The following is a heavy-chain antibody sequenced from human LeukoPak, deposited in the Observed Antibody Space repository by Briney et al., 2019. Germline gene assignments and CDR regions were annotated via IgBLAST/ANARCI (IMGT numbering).Heavy chain of an antibody. Sequence: PGGSLRLSCAASEFTFSHHWMTWVRQAPGKGLELVANIKQDGSETYYVDSVKGRFTISRDNAKNSLDMQMNSLRVEDTAVYYCARGPILRHFDYYMDVWGKGTTVIISS. CDR3: ARGPILRHFDYYMDV. D-gene: IGHD3-9*01. V-gene: IGHV3-7*01. CDR2: IKQDGSET. CDR1: EFTFSHHW. J-gene: IGHJ6*03.